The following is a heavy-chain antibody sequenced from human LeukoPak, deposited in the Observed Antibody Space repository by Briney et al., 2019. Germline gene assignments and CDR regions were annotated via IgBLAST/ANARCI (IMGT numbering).Heavy chain of an antibody. V-gene: IGHV4-4*02. J-gene: IGHJ4*02. Sequence: SETLSLTCAVSGGSISSNKWWSWLRQAPGNGLEWIGYIYYSGSTNYNPSLKSRVTISVDTSKNQFSLKLRSVTAADTAIYYCARTTTTYSSSWFFDYWGQGTLVTVSS. CDR2: IYYSGST. D-gene: IGHD6-13*01. CDR1: GGSISSNK. CDR3: ARTTTTYSSSWFFDY.